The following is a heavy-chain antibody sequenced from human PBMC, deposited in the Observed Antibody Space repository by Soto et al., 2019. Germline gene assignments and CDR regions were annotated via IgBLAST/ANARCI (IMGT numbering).Heavy chain of an antibody. CDR3: AAVDFPAAAAIPFDY. V-gene: IGHV1-58*01. CDR2: IVVGSGNT. CDR1: GFTFTSSA. D-gene: IGHD6-13*01. J-gene: IGHJ4*02. Sequence: ASVNVSCKASGFTFTSSAVQWVRQARGQRLEWIGWIVVGSGNTNYAQKFQERVTITRDMSTSTAYMELSSLRSEDTAVYYCAAVDFPAAAAIPFDYWGQGTLVTVSS.